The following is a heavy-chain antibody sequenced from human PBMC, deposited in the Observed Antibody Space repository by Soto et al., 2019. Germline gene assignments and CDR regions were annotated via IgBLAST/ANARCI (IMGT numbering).Heavy chain of an antibody. CDR2: INPNSGGT. D-gene: IGHD3-22*01. CDR1: GYTFTGYY. Sequence: GASVKVSCKASGYTFTGYYMHWVRQAPGQGLEWMGWINPNSGGTNYAQKFQGRVTMTRDTSISTAYMELSRLRSDDTAVYYCARVWVPIYYDSSGYYSTDGAFDICGQGTMVTVSS. J-gene: IGHJ3*02. V-gene: IGHV1-2*02. CDR3: ARVWVPIYYDSSGYYSTDGAFDI.